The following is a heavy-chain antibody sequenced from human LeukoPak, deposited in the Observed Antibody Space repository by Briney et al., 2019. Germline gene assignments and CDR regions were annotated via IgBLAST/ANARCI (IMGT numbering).Heavy chain of an antibody. Sequence: PSETLSLTCAVYGGSFSGYYWSWIRQPPGKGLEWIGEINHSGSTNYNPSLKSRVTISVDTSKNQFSLKLSSVTAADTAVYYCAREAGYCDYVWGSYRSPYFDYWGQGTLVTVSS. CDR2: INHSGST. CDR1: GGSFSGYY. J-gene: IGHJ4*02. V-gene: IGHV4-34*01. D-gene: IGHD3-16*02. CDR3: AREAGYCDYVWGSYRSPYFDY.